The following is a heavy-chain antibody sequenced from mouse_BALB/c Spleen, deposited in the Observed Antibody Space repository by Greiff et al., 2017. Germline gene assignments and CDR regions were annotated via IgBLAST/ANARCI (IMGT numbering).Heavy chain of an antibody. CDR1: GYTFTSYY. CDR2: IYPGDGST. D-gene: IGHD1-1*01. V-gene: IGHV1S56*01. Sequence: VQLQQSGPELVKPGASVKMSCKASGYTFTSYYIHWVKQRPGQGLEWIGWIYPGDGSTKYNEKFKGKTTLTADKSSSTAYMLLSSLTSEDSAIYFCARERAVVASYYFDYWGQGTTLTVSS. J-gene: IGHJ2*01. CDR3: ARERAVVASYYFDY.